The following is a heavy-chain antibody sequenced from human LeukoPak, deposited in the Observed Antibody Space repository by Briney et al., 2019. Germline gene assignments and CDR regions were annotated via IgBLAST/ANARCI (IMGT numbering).Heavy chain of an antibody. CDR1: GGTSSSYA. J-gene: IGHJ3*02. CDR2: IIPIFGTA. V-gene: IGHV1-69*06. CDR3: ARDGGYCSGGSCSNDAFDI. Sequence: PVKVSCKASGGTSSSYAISWVRQAPGQGLEWMGGIIPIFGTANYAQKFQGRVTITADKSTSTAYMELSSLRSEDTAVYYCARDGGYCSGGSCSNDAFDIWGQGTMVTVSS. D-gene: IGHD2-15*01.